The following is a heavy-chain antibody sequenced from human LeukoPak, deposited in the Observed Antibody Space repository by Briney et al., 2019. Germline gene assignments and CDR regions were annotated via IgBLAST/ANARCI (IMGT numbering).Heavy chain of an antibody. CDR1: GFTFSSYW. CDR2: IKQDGSEK. Sequence: PGGSLRLSCAASGFTFSSYWMSWVRQAPGKGLEWVANIKQDGSEKYYVDSVKGRFTISRDNAKNSLYLQMNSLRAEDTAVYYCARVRQQLDPLLDYWGQGTLVTVSS. D-gene: IGHD6-13*01. V-gene: IGHV3-7*01. J-gene: IGHJ4*02. CDR3: ARVRQQLDPLLDY.